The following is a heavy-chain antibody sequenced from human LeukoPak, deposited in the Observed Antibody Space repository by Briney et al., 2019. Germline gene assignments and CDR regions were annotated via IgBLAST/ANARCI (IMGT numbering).Heavy chain of an antibody. Sequence: GGSLRLSCAASGFTLSSHWMSWVRQAPGKGLEWVANIRKDGSEKYYVDAVKGRFTISRDNAKTSLYLQMNSLRAEDTAVYYCARDLSGIAGYTYGRGIDYWGQGTLVTVSS. D-gene: IGHD5-18*01. V-gene: IGHV3-7*01. CDR1: GFTLSSHW. CDR3: ARDLSGIAGYTYGRGIDY. J-gene: IGHJ4*02. CDR2: IRKDGSEK.